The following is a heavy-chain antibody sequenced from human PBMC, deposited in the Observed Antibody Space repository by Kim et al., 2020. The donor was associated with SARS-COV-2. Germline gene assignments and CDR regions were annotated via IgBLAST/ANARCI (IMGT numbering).Heavy chain of an antibody. J-gene: IGHJ4*02. V-gene: IGHV4-4*02. CDR3: ARHNSDSGYSSSCLDD. D-gene: IGHD6-13*01. Sequence: SLKIRVTISVDKSKNRFTLKLSSVTAADTAVYYCARHNSDSGYSSSCLDDWGQGTLVTVSS.